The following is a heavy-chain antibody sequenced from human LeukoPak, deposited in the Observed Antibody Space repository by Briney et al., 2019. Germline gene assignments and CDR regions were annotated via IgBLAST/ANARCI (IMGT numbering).Heavy chain of an antibody. CDR2: ISSSSRYI. CDR1: GFTYSSYS. D-gene: IGHD2-15*01. Sequence: GGPLRLSCAASGFTYSSYSMNWVRQAPGKGLEGVSSISSSSRYIYYADSVKGRFTISRDNAKNSLYLQMNSLRAEDTAVYYCASPADCSGGSCYSNYYYYMDVWGKGTTVTVSS. J-gene: IGHJ6*03. CDR3: ASPADCSGGSCYSNYYYYMDV. V-gene: IGHV3-21*01.